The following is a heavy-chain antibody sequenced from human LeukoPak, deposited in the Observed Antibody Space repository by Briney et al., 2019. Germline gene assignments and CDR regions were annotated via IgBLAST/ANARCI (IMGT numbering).Heavy chain of an antibody. Sequence: GGSLRLSCTASGCTFSSYAMSWVRQAPGKGLEWVSAISGSGGGTYYADSVKGRFTISRDNSRNTPYLQMNSLRAEDTAVYYCAKDSCSSTSCSWDYWGQGTLVTVSS. CDR2: ISGSGGGT. CDR1: GCTFSSYA. J-gene: IGHJ4*02. D-gene: IGHD2-2*01. V-gene: IGHV3-23*01. CDR3: AKDSCSSTSCSWDY.